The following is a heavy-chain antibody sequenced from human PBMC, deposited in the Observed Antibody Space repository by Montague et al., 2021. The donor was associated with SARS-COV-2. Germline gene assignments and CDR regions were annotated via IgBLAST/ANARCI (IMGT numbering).Heavy chain of an antibody. J-gene: IGHJ4*02. CDR2: INHSGST. CDR1: GGSFSGYY. D-gene: IGHD1-26*01. CDR3: VEIVGAADY. V-gene: IGHV4-34*01. Sequence: SETLSLTCAVYGGSFSGYYWSWIRQPPGKGLEWIGEINHSGSTTYNPSLKSRVTISVDTSKNQFSLKLSSVTAADTAVYYCVEIVGAADYWGQGTLVTVSS.